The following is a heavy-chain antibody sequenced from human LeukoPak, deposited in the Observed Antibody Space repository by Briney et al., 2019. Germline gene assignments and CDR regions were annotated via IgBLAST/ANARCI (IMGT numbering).Heavy chain of an antibody. D-gene: IGHD5-18*01. Sequence: GGSLRLSCAASGFTFSSYAMHWVRKAPGKGLEWVAVISYDGSNKYYADSVKGRFTISRDNSKNTLYLQMNSLRAEDTAVYYCASSPEKYSYGLADFDYWGQGTLVTVSS. CDR3: ASSPEKYSYGLADFDY. J-gene: IGHJ4*02. V-gene: IGHV3-30-3*01. CDR2: ISYDGSNK. CDR1: GFTFSSYA.